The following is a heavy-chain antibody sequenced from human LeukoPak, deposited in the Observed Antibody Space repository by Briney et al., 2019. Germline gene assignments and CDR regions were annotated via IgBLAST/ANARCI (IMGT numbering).Heavy chain of an antibody. J-gene: IGHJ4*02. Sequence: GGSLRLSCAASGFTFDDYGMSWVRQAPGKGLEWVSGINWNGGSTGYADSVKGRFTISRDNAKNSLYLQMASLRAEDTAVYYCARDAEGYASTWYYDYWGQGTLVTVSS. CDR2: INWNGGST. V-gene: IGHV3-20*04. D-gene: IGHD6-13*01. CDR3: ARDAEGYASTWYYDY. CDR1: GFTFDDYG.